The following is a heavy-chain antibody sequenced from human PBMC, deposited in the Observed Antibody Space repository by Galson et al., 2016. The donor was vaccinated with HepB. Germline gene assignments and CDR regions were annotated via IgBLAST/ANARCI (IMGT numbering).Heavy chain of an antibody. J-gene: IGHJ3*02. V-gene: IGHV3-23*01. Sequence: SLRLSCAASGVSFSSFVMSWVRQAPGKGLEWVSSIDSTGDSTSYADSAKGRFTISRDNSENTLFLQMNNLRAEDTALYYCVRDPRGTQWLVVRGAFDIWGQGALVTGSS. CDR3: VRDPRGTQWLVVRGAFDI. CDR2: IDSTGDST. D-gene: IGHD3-22*01. CDR1: GVSFSSFV.